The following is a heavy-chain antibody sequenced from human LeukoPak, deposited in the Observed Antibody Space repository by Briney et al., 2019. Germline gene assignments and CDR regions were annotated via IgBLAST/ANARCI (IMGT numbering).Heavy chain of an antibody. CDR3: AREGPAAIPFDY. Sequence: ASVKVSCKASGYTFTSYDINWVRQATGQGLEWMGWMNPNSGSTGYAQKFQGRVTMTRNTSISTAYMELSSLRSEDTAVYYCAREGPAAIPFDYWGQGTLVTVSS. V-gene: IGHV1-8*01. CDR2: MNPNSGST. CDR1: GYTFTSYD. J-gene: IGHJ4*02. D-gene: IGHD2-2*01.